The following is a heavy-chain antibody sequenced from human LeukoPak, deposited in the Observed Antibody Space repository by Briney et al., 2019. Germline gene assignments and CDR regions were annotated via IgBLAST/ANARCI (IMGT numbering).Heavy chain of an antibody. D-gene: IGHD3-16*01. CDR3: ARDRDHASGAGWFDP. J-gene: IGHJ5*02. CDR1: GGSISTYY. V-gene: IGHV4-4*07. Sequence: SETLSLTCTVSGGSISTYYWSWIRHPAGKGLEWLGRIYTSGSTNYNPSLKGRVTMSVDTSKNQFSLKVTSVTAADTAVYYCARDRDHASGAGWFDPWGQGTLVTVSS. CDR2: IYTSGST.